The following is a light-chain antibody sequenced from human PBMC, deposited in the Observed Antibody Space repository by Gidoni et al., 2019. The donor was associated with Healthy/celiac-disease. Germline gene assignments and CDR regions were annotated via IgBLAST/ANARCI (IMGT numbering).Light chain of an antibody. J-gene: IGLJ2*01. CDR2: NDS. V-gene: IGLV3-25*02. CDR1: ALQKQY. Sequence: SYELTQPPSVSVSPGQTARITFSGDALQKQYAYWYQQKPGQAPVLVIYNDSERPSGIRERLSGSSSGKTVTLTISGVQAEDEADYYCQSADSSGTLVVFGGGTKLTVL. CDR3: QSADSSGTLVV.